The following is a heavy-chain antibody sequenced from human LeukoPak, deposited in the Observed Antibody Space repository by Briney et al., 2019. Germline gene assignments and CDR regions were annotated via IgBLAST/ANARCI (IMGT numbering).Heavy chain of an antibody. D-gene: IGHD3-10*01. CDR2: INHSGST. CDR1: GGSFSGYY. V-gene: IGHV4-34*01. CDR3: ARYYYGSGSFPAFDY. J-gene: IGHJ4*02. Sequence: PSETLSLTCAVYGGSFSGYYWSWIRQPPGKGLEWIGEINHSGSTNYNPSLKSRVTISVDTSKNQFSLKLSSVTAADTAVYYCARYYYGSGSFPAFDYWGQGTLVTVSS.